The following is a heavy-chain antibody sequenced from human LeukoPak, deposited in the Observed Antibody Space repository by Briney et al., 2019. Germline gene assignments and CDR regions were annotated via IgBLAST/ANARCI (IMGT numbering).Heavy chain of an antibody. CDR1: GYTFTDYY. D-gene: IGHD5-12*01. V-gene: IGHV1-2*02. CDR2: INPNSGGT. Sequence: ASVTVSFKASGYTFTDYYMHWVRQAPGQGLEWMGWINPNSGGTNYAQKFQGRVTITRDTSISTAYMELSRLRSDDTAVYYCATGSSGYDFSADAFDIWGQGTMVTVSS. CDR3: ATGSSGYDFSADAFDI. J-gene: IGHJ3*02.